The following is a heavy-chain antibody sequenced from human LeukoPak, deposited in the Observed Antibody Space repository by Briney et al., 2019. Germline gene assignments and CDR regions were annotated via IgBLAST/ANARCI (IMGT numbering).Heavy chain of an antibody. CDR2: IYSSGGT. CDR3: ASAWGGYYYDSSAQSHYFDY. D-gene: IGHD3-22*01. J-gene: IGHJ4*02. CDR1: GGSIGSGTYY. Sequence: ASQTLSLTCTVSGGSIGSGTYYWSWIRQPAGKGLEWIGRIYSSGGTNYNPSLKSRVTMSVDTSKNQFSLNLNSVTAADAAVYYCASAWGGYYYDSSAQSHYFDYWGQGTLVTVSS. V-gene: IGHV4-61*02.